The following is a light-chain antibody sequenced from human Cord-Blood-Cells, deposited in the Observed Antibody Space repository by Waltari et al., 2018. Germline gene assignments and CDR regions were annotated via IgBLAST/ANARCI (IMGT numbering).Light chain of an antibody. J-gene: IGKJ4*01. CDR1: QSVSSN. CDR3: QQRSNLPPRLT. Sequence: EIVLTQSPATLSLSPGERAPLSRRASQSVSSNLAWYHQKPGQAPRLLIYDASNRATGIPARFSGSGSGTDFTLTISSLEPEDFAVYYCQQRSNLPPRLTFGGGTKVEIK. CDR2: DAS. V-gene: IGKV3-11*01.